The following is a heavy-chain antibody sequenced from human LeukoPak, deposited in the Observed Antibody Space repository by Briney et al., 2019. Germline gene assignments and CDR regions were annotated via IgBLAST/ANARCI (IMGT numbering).Heavy chain of an antibody. CDR3: AKGPTSWYYFDY. CDR1: GFTFSSYA. CDR2: ISGSGGST. J-gene: IGHJ4*02. Sequence: GGSLRLSCAASGFTFSSYAMSWVRQAPGEGLEWVSAISGSGGSTYYADSVKGRFTISRDNSKNTLYLQMNSLRAEDTAVYYCAKGPTSWYYFDYWGQGTLVTVSS. V-gene: IGHV3-23*01. D-gene: IGHD2-2*01.